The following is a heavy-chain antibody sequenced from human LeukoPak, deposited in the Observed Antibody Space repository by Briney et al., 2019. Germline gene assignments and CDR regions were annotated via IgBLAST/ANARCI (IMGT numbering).Heavy chain of an antibody. D-gene: IGHD4-17*01. J-gene: IGHJ3*02. Sequence: PGGSLRLSCEASALTVSSNYMSWVRQAPGKGLEWVSVIYSGGSTYYADSVKGRFTISRDNSKNALYLQMNSLRAEDTAVYYCARVPLANYGDHVVAFDIWGQGTMVTVSS. CDR2: IYSGGST. CDR1: ALTVSSNY. CDR3: ARVPLANYGDHVVAFDI. V-gene: IGHV3-53*01.